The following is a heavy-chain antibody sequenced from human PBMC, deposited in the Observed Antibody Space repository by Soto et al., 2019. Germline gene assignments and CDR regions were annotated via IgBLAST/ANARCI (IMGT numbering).Heavy chain of an antibody. CDR3: LREHAVAPTVRGY. CDR1: GESIGSGGHY. V-gene: IGHV4-31*03. J-gene: IGHJ4*02. CDR2: IYYSGST. Sequence: SDTLSLTCSVSGESIGSGGHYWNWIRQRPEKGLEWIGYIYYSGSTHYNPSLRSRLTISLDTSKNQFFLRLVSVTAADTALYYFLREHAVAPTVRGYWGQGILVTVSS. D-gene: IGHD2-15*01.